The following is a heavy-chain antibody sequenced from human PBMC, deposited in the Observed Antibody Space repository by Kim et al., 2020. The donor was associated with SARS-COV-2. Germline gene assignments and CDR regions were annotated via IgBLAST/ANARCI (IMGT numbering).Heavy chain of an antibody. V-gene: IGHV4-4*02. CDR2: IYADGAT. Sequence: SETLSLTCSISGGSIRSGIWWSWIRQPPGKGLEWIGEIYADGATNYNPSLNSRATTSVDKSKNQFSLKLSSVTAADTAVYYCAAQRDDLGDFFLFDTWGQGIRVTVSS. CDR1: GGSIRSGIW. J-gene: IGHJ4*02. D-gene: IGHD4-17*01. CDR3: AAQRDDLGDFFLFDT.